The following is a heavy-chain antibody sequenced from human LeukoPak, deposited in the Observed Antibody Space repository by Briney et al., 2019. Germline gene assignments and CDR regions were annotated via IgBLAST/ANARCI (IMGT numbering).Heavy chain of an antibody. V-gene: IGHV3-43*01. CDR1: GFIFNDFT. CDR2: ISWYSRSI. D-gene: IGHD6-6*01. CDR3: AKGAPPVH. Sequence: GWALTLSCAGCGFIFNDFTMHWLRQPPGGGLEWVCRISWYSRSISYPHSVKGRFTGSRDNSKDSLYLRMDTLTSEDTAFYYCAKGAPPVHWGQGTLVTVSS. J-gene: IGHJ4*02.